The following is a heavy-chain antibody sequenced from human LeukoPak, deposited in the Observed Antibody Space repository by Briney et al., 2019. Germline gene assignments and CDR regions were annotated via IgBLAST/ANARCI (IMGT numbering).Heavy chain of an antibody. D-gene: IGHD1-26*01. CDR3: ERAQSYYDY. CDR1: GYTFTNYY. J-gene: IGHJ4*02. CDR2: INPSGDSA. V-gene: IGHV1-46*01. Sequence: ASVKVSCKASGYTFTNYYMHWVRQAPGQGLEWMGIINPSGDSAIYAHNFHGRVTMTRDTSTTTVYMELRSLRSEYTAVYYCERAQSYYDYWGQGTLVTVSS.